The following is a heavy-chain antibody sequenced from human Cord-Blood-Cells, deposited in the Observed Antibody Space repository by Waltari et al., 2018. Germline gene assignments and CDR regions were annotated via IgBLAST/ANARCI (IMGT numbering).Heavy chain of an antibody. J-gene: IGHJ4*02. CDR1: GGSFSGYY. D-gene: IGHD3-16*01. V-gene: IGHV4-34*01. CDR3: ARGLMLKGGGIPY. Sequence: QVQLQQWGAGLLKPSETLSLTCAVYGGSFSGYYWSWIRQPPGKGLEWIGEINQSGSTNYNPSLKSRVTISVDTSKNQFSLKLSSVTAADTAVYYCARGLMLKGGGIPYWGQGTLVTVSS. CDR2: INQSGST.